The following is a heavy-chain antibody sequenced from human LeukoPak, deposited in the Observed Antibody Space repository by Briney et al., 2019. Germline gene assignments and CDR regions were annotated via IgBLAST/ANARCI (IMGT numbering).Heavy chain of an antibody. CDR2: FDPEDGET. CDR1: GYTLTELS. D-gene: IGHD5-18*01. Sequence: LGASVKVSCKVSGYTLTELSMHWVRQAPGKGLEWMGGFDPEDGETIYAQKFQGRVTMTEDTSTDTAYMELSSLRSEDTAVYYCATGWVTWIQLWLRFDYWGQGTLVTVSS. V-gene: IGHV1-24*01. CDR3: ATGWVTWIQLWLRFDY. J-gene: IGHJ4*02.